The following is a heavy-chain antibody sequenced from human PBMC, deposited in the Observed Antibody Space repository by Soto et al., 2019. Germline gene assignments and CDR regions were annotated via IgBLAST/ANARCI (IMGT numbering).Heavy chain of an antibody. CDR3: ARELMTYYDFWSGSNPAGMDV. Sequence: ETLSLTCTVSGDSINSYYWSWIRQPAGKGLEWIGRIYTSGSTNYNPSLKSRVTMSVDTSKNQFSLKLNSVTAADTAVYYCARELMTYYDFWSGSNPAGMDVWGQGTTVTVSS. J-gene: IGHJ6*02. CDR1: GDSINSYY. V-gene: IGHV4-4*07. CDR2: IYTSGST. D-gene: IGHD3-3*01.